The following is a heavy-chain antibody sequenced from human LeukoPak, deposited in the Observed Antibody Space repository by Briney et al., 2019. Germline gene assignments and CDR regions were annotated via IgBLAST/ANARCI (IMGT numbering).Heavy chain of an antibody. Sequence: PGGSLRLSCAASGFTFSSYAMHWVRQAPGKGLEWVAVISYDGSNKYYADSVKGRFTISRDNSKNTLYLQMNSLRAEDTAVYYCAKLGDGRFDYWGQGTLVTVSS. CDR3: AKLGDGRFDY. CDR1: GFTFSSYA. V-gene: IGHV3-30*04. J-gene: IGHJ4*02. D-gene: IGHD3-16*01. CDR2: ISYDGSNK.